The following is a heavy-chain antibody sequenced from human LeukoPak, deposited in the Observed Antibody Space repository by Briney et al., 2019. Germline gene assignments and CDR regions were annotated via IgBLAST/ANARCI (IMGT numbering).Heavy chain of an antibody. V-gene: IGHV3-7*03. CDR2: IKQDGSEK. CDR1: GFMFSSNW. CDR3: ARHGIVGATYSDY. J-gene: IGHJ4*02. Sequence: PGGSLRLSCAASGFMFSSNWMSWVRQAPGKGLGWVANIKQDGSEKYYVDSVKGRFTISRDNAKNSLYLQMNSLRAEDTAVYYCARHGIVGATYSDYWGQGTLVTVSS. D-gene: IGHD1-26*01.